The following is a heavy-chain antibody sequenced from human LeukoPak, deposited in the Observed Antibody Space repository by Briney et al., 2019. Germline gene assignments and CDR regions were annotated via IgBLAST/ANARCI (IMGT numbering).Heavy chain of an antibody. CDR1: GFTFSNYA. J-gene: IGHJ4*02. D-gene: IGHD3-10*01. CDR2: ISGGGGSS. CDR3: AKEGGLWFGELCY. V-gene: IGHV3-23*01. Sequence: GGSLRLSCAASGFTFSNYAMSWVRQAPGKGLEWVSVISGGGGSSDYADSVKGRFTISRDNSKNTLYLQMNSLRAEDTAVYYCAKEGGLWFGELCYWGQGTLVTVSS.